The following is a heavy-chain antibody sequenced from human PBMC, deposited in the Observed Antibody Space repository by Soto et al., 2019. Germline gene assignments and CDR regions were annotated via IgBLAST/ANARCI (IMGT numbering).Heavy chain of an antibody. CDR3: ANKNTAKRAFDI. CDR1: GFDFINNA. V-gene: IGHV3-23*01. Sequence: EAQLLESGGGLVQPGGSLRLSCAASGFDFINNAMAWVRQAPGKGLEWVSTISADISYTYYADAVRGRFTVSRDNSKNTVYLQMTSLRADDTALYYCANKNTAKRAFDIWGQGTMVTVSS. J-gene: IGHJ3*02. CDR2: ISADISYT. D-gene: IGHD2-21*02.